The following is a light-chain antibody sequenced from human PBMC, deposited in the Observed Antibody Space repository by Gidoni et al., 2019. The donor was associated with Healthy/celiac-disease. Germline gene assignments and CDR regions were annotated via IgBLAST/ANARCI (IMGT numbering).Light chain of an antibody. CDR2: QDS. J-gene: IGLJ2*01. CDR3: QAWDSSTAV. Sequence: SYELTLPPSVSVSPGQTASITCSGDKLGAKYACWYQQKPGQSPVLVIYQDSKRPSGIPERFSGSNSGNTATLTISGTQAMDEADYYCQAWDSSTAVFGGGTKLTVL. V-gene: IGLV3-1*01. CDR1: KLGAKY.